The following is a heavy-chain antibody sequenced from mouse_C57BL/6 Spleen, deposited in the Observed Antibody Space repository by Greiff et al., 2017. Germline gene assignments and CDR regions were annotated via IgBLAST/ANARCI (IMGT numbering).Heavy chain of an antibody. Sequence: QVHVKQSGAELVKPGASVKISCKASGYAFSSYWMNWVKQRPGKGLEWIGQIYPGDGDTNYNGKFKGKATLTADKSSSTAYMQLSSLTSEDSAVYFCARRDEAWFAYWGQGTLVTVSA. CDR2: IYPGDGDT. J-gene: IGHJ3*01. D-gene: IGHD3-3*01. V-gene: IGHV1-80*01. CDR3: ARRDEAWFAY. CDR1: GYAFSSYW.